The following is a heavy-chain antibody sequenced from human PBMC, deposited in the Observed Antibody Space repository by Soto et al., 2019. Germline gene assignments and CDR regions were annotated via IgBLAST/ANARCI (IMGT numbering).Heavy chain of an antibody. J-gene: IGHJ4*02. Sequence: PSETLSLTCAVYGGSFSGYYWSWIRQPPGKGLEWIGEINHSGSTNYNPSLKSRVTISVDTSKNQFYLKLSSVTAADTAVYYCARKTGTVTYYFDYWGQGTLVT. CDR2: INHSGST. CDR3: ARKTGTVTYYFDY. D-gene: IGHD1-1*01. V-gene: IGHV4-34*01. CDR1: GGSFSGYY.